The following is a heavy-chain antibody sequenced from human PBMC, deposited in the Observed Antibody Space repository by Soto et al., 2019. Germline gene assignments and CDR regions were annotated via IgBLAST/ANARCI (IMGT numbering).Heavy chain of an antibody. CDR2: IYYSGST. V-gene: IGHV4-59*08. CDR3: ARAGIDSWTIIDYYYYMDV. Sequence: QVQLQESGPGLVKPSETLSLTCTVSGGSISSYYWSWIRQPPGKGLEWIGYIYYSGSTNYNPSLTSRVPISVDTSKNQFALKLSSVTAADTAVPYCARAGIDSWTIIDYYYYMDVWGKGTTVTVAS. J-gene: IGHJ6*03. D-gene: IGHD6-13*01. CDR1: GGSISSYY.